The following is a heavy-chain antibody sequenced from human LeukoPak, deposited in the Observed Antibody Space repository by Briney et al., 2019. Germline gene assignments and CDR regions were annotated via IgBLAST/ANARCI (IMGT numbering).Heavy chain of an antibody. CDR3: ARVRNDYESNGFSFLDY. CDR2: IWYDGSNI. Sequence: GGSLRLSCAASGISFSSHGMHWVCQAPGKGLEWVAVIWYDGSNIYYADSVKGRFTISRDNSKNTLYLQMNSLRAEDTALYYCARVRNDYESNGFSFLDYWGQGTLVTVSS. V-gene: IGHV3-33*01. CDR1: GISFSSHG. D-gene: IGHD3-22*01. J-gene: IGHJ4*02.